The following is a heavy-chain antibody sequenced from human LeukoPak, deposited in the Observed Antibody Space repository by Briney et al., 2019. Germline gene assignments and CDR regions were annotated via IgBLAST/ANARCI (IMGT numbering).Heavy chain of an antibody. CDR2: IGGNGGST. CDR1: GFSFSSYA. V-gene: IGHV3-23*01. D-gene: IGHD6-13*01. J-gene: IGHJ5*02. CDR3: AKSPYTSSERYFDP. Sequence: GGSLRLPCAASGFSFSSYAMTWVRQAPGKGLEWVSTIGGNGGSTYYADSVKGRFTISRDNSKNTLHLQMNSLRAGDTAVYYCAKSPYTSSERYFDPWGQGTLVTVSS.